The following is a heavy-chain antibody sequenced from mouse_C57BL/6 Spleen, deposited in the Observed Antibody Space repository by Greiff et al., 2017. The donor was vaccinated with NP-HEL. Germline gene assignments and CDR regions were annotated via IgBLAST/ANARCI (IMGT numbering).Heavy chain of an antibody. CDR2: IHPSDSDT. Sequence: QVQLQQPGAELVKPGASVKVSCKASGYTFTSYWMHWVKQRPGQGLEWIGRIHPSDSDTNYNQKFKGKATLTVDKSSSTAYMQLSSLTSEDSAVYYCAILTFWGPITTVVATNWYFDVWGTGTTVTVSS. CDR1: GYTFTSYW. J-gene: IGHJ1*03. CDR3: AILTFWGPITTVVATNWYFDV. V-gene: IGHV1-74*01. D-gene: IGHD1-1*01.